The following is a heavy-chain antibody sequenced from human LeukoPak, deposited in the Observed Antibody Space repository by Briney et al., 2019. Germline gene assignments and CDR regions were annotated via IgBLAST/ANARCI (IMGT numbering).Heavy chain of an antibody. J-gene: IGHJ6*02. CDR2: IYYSGST. D-gene: IGHD3-10*01. Sequence: SETLSLTCTVSGGSISSYYWSWIRQPPGKGLEWIGYIYYSGSTNYNPSLKSRVTISVDTSKNQFSLKLSSVTAADTAVYYCARDGSGSYYDPYYYYGMDVWGQGTTVTVSS. CDR1: GGSISSYY. CDR3: ARDGSGSYYDPYYYYGMDV. V-gene: IGHV4-59*01.